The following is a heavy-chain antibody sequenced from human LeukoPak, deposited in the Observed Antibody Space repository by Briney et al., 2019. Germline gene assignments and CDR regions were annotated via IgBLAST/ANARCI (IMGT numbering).Heavy chain of an antibody. CDR1: GYTFTGYY. D-gene: IGHD3-22*01. Sequence: ASVTVSFKSSGYTFTGYYMHWVRQAPGQGLEWMGWINPNSGGTNYAQKFQGRVTMTRDTSISTAYMELSRLRSDDTAVYYCARVRYYYDSSGYPDYWGQGTLVTVSS. CDR2: INPNSGGT. V-gene: IGHV1-2*02. CDR3: ARVRYYYDSSGYPDY. J-gene: IGHJ4*02.